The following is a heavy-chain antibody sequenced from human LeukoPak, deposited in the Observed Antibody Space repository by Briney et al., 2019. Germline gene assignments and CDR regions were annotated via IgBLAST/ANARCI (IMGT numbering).Heavy chain of an antibody. J-gene: IGHJ4*02. CDR1: GFTFSSYA. V-gene: IGHV3-30*01. CDR2: ISYDGSNK. D-gene: IGHD2-2*01. Sequence: GGSLRLSCAASGFTFSSYAMHWVRQAPGKGLEWVAVISYDGSNKYYADSVKGRFTISRDNSKNTLYLQMNSLRAEDTAVYYCARGGRRYCSSTSCPNFDYWGQGTLVTVSS. CDR3: ARGGRRYCSSTSCPNFDY.